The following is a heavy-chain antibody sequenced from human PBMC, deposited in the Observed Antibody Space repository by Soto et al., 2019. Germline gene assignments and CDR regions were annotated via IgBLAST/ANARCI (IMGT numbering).Heavy chain of an antibody. CDR3: ARERGWTTVVTLGGMDV. Sequence: GGSLRLSCAASGFTFSSYSMNWVRQAPGKGLEWVSSISSSSSYIYYADSVKGRFTISRDNAKNSLYLQMNSLRAEDTAVYYCARERGWTTVVTLGGMDVWGQGTTVTVSS. CDR1: GFTFSSYS. D-gene: IGHD4-17*01. V-gene: IGHV3-21*01. CDR2: ISSSSSYI. J-gene: IGHJ6*02.